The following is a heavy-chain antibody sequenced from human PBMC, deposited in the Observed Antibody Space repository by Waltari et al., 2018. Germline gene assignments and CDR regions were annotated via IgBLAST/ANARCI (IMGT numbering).Heavy chain of an antibody. D-gene: IGHD5-12*01. V-gene: IGHV4-39*01. J-gene: IGHJ3*01. CDR3: ATYIGASVGTAAFDV. CDR2: LSYNGAT. CDR1: GGSITTSRHY. Sequence: QLQLQESGPGLVTPSETLSLTCSVSGGSITTSRHYWGWIRQPPGQGLEWIATLSYNGATYTSPSLTSRVTMSRDTSKNQLSLTLGAVTAADAAVYYCATYIGASVGTAAFDVWGQGKMVIVSS.